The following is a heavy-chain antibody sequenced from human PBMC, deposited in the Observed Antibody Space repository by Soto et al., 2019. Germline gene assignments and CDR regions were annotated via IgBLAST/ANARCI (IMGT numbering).Heavy chain of an antibody. CDR3: ARGDSGYYDSSGYYSY. J-gene: IGHJ4*02. CDR1: GGSISSGGYY. V-gene: IGHV4-31*03. Sequence: QVQLQESGPGLVKPSQTLSLTCTVSGGSISSGGYYWSWIRQHPGKGLEWIGYIYYSGSTYYNPSLKIRVTRSVDTSKNQFSLKLSSVTAADTAVYYCARGDSGYYDSSGYYSYWGQGTLVTVSS. D-gene: IGHD3-22*01. CDR2: IYYSGST.